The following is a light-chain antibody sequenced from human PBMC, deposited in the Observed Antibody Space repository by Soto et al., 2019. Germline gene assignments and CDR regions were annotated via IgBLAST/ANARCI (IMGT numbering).Light chain of an antibody. CDR1: QGISSY. Sequence: DIQMTQSPPTLSGSVGERVTITCRASQGISSYLGWYQQKPGKAPRLLIYDASTLESGVQSRSSGSGSGTEFTLTINNLQPDDLATYICQQYKSYSTFGRGTKVDI. J-gene: IGKJ1*01. CDR2: DAS. CDR3: QQYKSYST. V-gene: IGKV1-5*01.